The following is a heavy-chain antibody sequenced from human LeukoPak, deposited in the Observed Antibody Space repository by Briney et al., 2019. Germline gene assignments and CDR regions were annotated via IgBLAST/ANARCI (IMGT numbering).Heavy chain of an antibody. CDR2: IYSGTNT. Sequence: GGSLRLSCAVSGFTFSSNYMSWVRQAPGKGLEWVSVIYSGTNTYYTDSVKGRLIISRDNPKNMQYLQTNSPRAADTAVYYYAGVASGTLDDWGQGTLVTVSS. V-gene: IGHV3-53*01. J-gene: IGHJ4*02. CDR3: AGVASGTLDD. D-gene: IGHD1-1*01. CDR1: GFTFSSNY.